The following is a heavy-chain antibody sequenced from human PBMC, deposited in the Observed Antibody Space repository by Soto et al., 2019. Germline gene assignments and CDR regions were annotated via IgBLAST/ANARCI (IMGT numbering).Heavy chain of an antibody. CDR3: ARDNSQNYGTPAASSWFHP. J-gene: IGHJ5*02. Sequence: ASVKVSCKASGFSFSDYFMHWVRQAPGQGLEWMGIINPSGGSRNYAQKFQGRVTITRDTSTSTVYMDLGSLRYEDTAVYYCARDNSQNYGTPAASSWFHPWGQGTPVTVSS. V-gene: IGHV1-46*01. D-gene: IGHD2-15*01. CDR2: INPSGGSR. CDR1: GFSFSDYF.